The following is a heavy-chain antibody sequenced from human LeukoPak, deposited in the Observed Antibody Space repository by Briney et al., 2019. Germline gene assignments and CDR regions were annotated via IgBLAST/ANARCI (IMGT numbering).Heavy chain of an antibody. CDR1: GFTFSSNW. CDR2: IASDGSST. CDR3: TSARYGGNSDY. Sequence: GGSLRLSCADSGFTFSSNWMHWVRRAPGKGLVWVSRIASDGSSTDYADSVRGRFTISRDNAKNTLYLQMNSLRAEDTAVYYCTSARYGGNSDYWGQGTLVTVSS. J-gene: IGHJ4*02. D-gene: IGHD4-23*01. V-gene: IGHV3-74*01.